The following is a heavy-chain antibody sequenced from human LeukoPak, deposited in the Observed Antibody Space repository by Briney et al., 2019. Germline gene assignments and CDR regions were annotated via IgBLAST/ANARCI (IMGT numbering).Heavy chain of an antibody. D-gene: IGHD2-2*01. Sequence: GGSLRLSCAASGFTFSSYGMHWVRQAPGKGLEWVAVIWYDGSNKYYADSVKGRFTISRDNAKNSLYLQMSNLRAEDTAVYFCARTMGTSTSSTLDYWGQGTLVTVSS. CDR1: GFTFSSYG. CDR2: IWYDGSNK. J-gene: IGHJ4*02. V-gene: IGHV3-33*03. CDR3: ARTMGTSTSSTLDY.